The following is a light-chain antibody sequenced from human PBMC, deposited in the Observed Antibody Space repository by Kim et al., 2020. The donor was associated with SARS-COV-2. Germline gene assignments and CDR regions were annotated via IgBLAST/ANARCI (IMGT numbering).Light chain of an antibody. Sequence: QSVTISCTGTNNDVGGFNYVSWYQQYPGKAPKLMIYDVTKRPSGVPDRFSGSKSGNTASLTISGLQAEDEADYYCCSYAGSYTDIFGSGTKVTVL. CDR1: NNDVGGFNY. CDR2: DVT. CDR3: CSYAGSYTDI. J-gene: IGLJ1*01. V-gene: IGLV2-11*03.